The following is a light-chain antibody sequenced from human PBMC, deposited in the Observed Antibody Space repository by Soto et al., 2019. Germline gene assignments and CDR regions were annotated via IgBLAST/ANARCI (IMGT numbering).Light chain of an antibody. CDR3: SSFTSSSTYV. Sequence: QSALTQPPSVSGSPGQSVAISCTGTSSDVGSYNRVAWYQQSPGTAPKLMIYEVSNRPSGVPDRVSGSKSGNTASLTISGLQAEDEADYYCSSFTSSSTYVFGTGTQLTVL. J-gene: IGLJ1*01. CDR1: SSDVGSYNR. V-gene: IGLV2-18*02. CDR2: EVS.